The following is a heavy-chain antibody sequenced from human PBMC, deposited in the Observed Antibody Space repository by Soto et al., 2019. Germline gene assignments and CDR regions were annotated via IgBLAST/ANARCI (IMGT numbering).Heavy chain of an antibody. CDR3: ARDSTLFVYRAHDAFDI. V-gene: IGHV3-21*01. D-gene: IGHD2-21*01. CDR1: GFTFSSYS. CDR2: ISSSSSYI. Sequence: PGGSLRLSCAASGFTFSSYSMNWVRQAPGKGLEWVSSISSSSSYIYYAEKVKGRITISRDNAKNSLYLQMNSLRAEDTAVYYCARDSTLFVYRAHDAFDIWGQGTMVTVSS. J-gene: IGHJ3*02.